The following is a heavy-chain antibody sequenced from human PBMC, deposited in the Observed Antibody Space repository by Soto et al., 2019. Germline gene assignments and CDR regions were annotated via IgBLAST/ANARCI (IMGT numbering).Heavy chain of an antibody. CDR3: ARGGRIAAAGIDSWFDP. J-gene: IGHJ5*02. CDR1: GGSFSGYY. V-gene: IGHV4-34*01. CDR2: INHSGST. D-gene: IGHD6-13*01. Sequence: SETLSLTCAVYGGSFSGYYWSWIRQPPGKGLEWIGEINHSGSTNYNPSLKSRVTISVDTSKNQFSLKLSSVTAADTAVYYCARGGRIAAAGIDSWFDPWGQGTLVTVSS.